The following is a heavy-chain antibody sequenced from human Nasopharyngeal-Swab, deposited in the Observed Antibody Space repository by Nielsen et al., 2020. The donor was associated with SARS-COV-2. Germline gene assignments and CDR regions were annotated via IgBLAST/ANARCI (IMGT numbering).Heavy chain of an antibody. J-gene: IGHJ5*02. V-gene: IGHV3-7*03. CDR1: GFTLSGTW. CDR2: IKQNGIEK. CDR3: VRGTNLDT. D-gene: IGHD1/OR15-1a*01. Sequence: GGSLRPSCAASGFTLSGTWMTWVRQAPGKGLEWVASIKQNGIEKFYSDSVKGRFTISRDTAKNSLFLQVNNLRADDTAMYYCVRGTNLDTLGQGNFVTVSS.